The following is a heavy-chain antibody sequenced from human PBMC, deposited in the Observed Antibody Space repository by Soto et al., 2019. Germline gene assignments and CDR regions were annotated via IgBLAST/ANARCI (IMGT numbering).Heavy chain of an antibody. CDR2: VIPIFGTA. CDR3: ATDTPTVTWNYYYGMDF. V-gene: IGHV1-69*06. CDR1: GGSFNRDA. D-gene: IGHD1-1*01. Sequence: CQASGGSFNRDAITWSRPDPVQGREWMGGVIPIFGTARYAQKFQGRVTITADNSTSTAYMELSRLESEDTAVYYWATDTPTVTWNYYYGMDFWGQGTTVT. J-gene: IGHJ6*02.